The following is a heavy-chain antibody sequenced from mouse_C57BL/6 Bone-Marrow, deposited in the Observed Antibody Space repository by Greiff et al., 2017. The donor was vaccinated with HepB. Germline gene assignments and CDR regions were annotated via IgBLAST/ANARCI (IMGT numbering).Heavy chain of an antibody. CDR1: GFTFSDYY. J-gene: IGHJ1*03. CDR2: INYDGSST. V-gene: IGHV5-16*01. CDR3: ARDPVLLRYHNWYFDV. D-gene: IGHD1-1*01. Sequence: EVKLVESEGGLVQPGSSTKLSCTASGFTFSDYYMAWVRQVPEKGLEWVANINYDGSSTYYLDSLKSRFIISRDNAKNILYLQMSSLKSEDTATYYCARDPVLLRYHNWYFDVWGTGTTVTVSS.